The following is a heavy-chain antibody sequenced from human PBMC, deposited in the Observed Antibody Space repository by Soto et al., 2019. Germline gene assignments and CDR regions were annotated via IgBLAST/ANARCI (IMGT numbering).Heavy chain of an antibody. J-gene: IGHJ6*02. V-gene: IGHV3-33*01. CDR1: GFTFSNYG. D-gene: IGHD2-2*02. CDR2: IWSDGSNK. Sequence: QVQLVESGRGVVQPGRSLRLSRAASGFTFSNYGMHWVRQAPGKGLEWVAVIWSDGSNKYYADSVKGRFTISRDNSKNTLYLQMNSVRAEDTAVYYCARGGYCSSTSCYTQRGGVERRLYYYYYGMDVWGQGTTVTVSS. CDR3: ARGGYCSSTSCYTQRGGVERRLYYYYYGMDV.